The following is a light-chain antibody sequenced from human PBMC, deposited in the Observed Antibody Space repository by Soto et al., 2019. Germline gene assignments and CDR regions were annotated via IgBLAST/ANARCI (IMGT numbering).Light chain of an antibody. CDR2: KAS. V-gene: IGKV1-5*03. Sequence: DIQMTQSPSTLSASVGDRVTITCRASQSISSWLAWYQQKPGKAPKLLIYKASSLESGVPSRFSGSGSGTEFTLTISSLQPDDFATYYCQQYNIYWTFGQGNKVEI. CDR3: QQYNIYWT. CDR1: QSISSW. J-gene: IGKJ1*01.